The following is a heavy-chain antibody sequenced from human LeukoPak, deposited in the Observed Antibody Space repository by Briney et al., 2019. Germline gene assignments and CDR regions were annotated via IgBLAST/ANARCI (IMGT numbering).Heavy chain of an antibody. V-gene: IGHV3-30*18. CDR1: GFTFTNYG. D-gene: IGHD6-13*01. CDR2: ISYDGSNK. Sequence: GGSLRLSCVASGFTFTNYGRHWVRQAPGKGLQWVAFISYDGSNKYYADSVKGRFTISRDNSKNTMYLQMNSLRAEDTAVYYCAKDPRRYSRSGGYLDYWGQGTRVTVSS. CDR3: AKDPRRYSRSGGYLDY. J-gene: IGHJ4*02.